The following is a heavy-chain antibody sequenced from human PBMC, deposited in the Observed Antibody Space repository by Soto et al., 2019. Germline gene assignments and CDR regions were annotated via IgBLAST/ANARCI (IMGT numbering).Heavy chain of an antibody. J-gene: IGHJ4*02. Sequence: GGSLRLSCAASGFTFSSYAMSWVRQAPGKGLEWVSAISGSGGSTYYADSVKGRFTISRDNSKNTLYLQMNSLRAEDTAVYYCAKDHPTITIFGVADLLLDYWGQGTLVTVSS. CDR1: GFTFSSYA. CDR2: ISGSGGST. V-gene: IGHV3-23*01. D-gene: IGHD3-3*01. CDR3: AKDHPTITIFGVADLLLDY.